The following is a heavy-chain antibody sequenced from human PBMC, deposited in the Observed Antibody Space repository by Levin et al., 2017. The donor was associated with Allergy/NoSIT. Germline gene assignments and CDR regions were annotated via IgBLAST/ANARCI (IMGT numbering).Heavy chain of an antibody. V-gene: IGHV4-34*01. J-gene: IGHJ4*02. Sequence: SQTLSLTCAVYGGSFSGYYWSWIRQPPGKGLEWIGEINHSGSTNYNPSLKSRVTISVDTSKNQFSLKLSSVTAADTAVYYCARRIAVAGKGGGFDYWGQGTLVTVSS. CDR3: ARRIAVAGKGGGFDY. CDR2: INHSGST. D-gene: IGHD6-19*01. CDR1: GGSFSGYY.